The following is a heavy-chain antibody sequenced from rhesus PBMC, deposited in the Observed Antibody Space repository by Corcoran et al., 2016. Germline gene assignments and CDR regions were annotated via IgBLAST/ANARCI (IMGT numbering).Heavy chain of an antibody. V-gene: IGHV4-65*01. CDR1: GGSVSSSNW. Sequence: QVQLQESGPGLVKPSETLSLTCAVSGGSVSSSNWWSWIRQPPGKGLEWIGYISGSIRSTYYNPSLKSRVTISTDTSKNQFSLKLSSVTAADTAVYYCAREQYSNHTHYFDYWGQGVLVTVSS. CDR2: ISGSIRST. J-gene: IGHJ4*01. D-gene: IGHD4-23*01. CDR3: AREQYSNHTHYFDY.